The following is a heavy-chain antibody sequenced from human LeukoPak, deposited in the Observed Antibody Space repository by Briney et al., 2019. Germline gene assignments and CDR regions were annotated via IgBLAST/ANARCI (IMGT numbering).Heavy chain of an antibody. V-gene: IGHV3-48*01. D-gene: IGHD3-22*01. CDR2: ISSSSSTI. Sequence: PGGSLRLSCAASGFTFSSYSMNWVRHAPGKGLEWVSYISSSSSTIYYADSVKGRFTISRDNAKNSLYLQMNSLRAEDTAVYYCARYDSSGPDYWGQGTLVTVSS. CDR1: GFTFSSYS. J-gene: IGHJ4*02. CDR3: ARYDSSGPDY.